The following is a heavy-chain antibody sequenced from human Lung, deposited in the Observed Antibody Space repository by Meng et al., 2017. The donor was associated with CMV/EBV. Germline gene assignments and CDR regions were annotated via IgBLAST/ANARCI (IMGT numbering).Heavy chain of an antibody. Sequence: GESLKISCAASGFTFSSYWMSWVRQAPGKGLELVANINQDGSEKYYVDSVKGRFTISRDNAKNSLYLQMNSLRAEDTAVYFCARDQETVGYCGGTSCYSFYYGMDVWGQGTTVTVSS. CDR1: GFTFSSYW. CDR3: ARDQETVGYCGGTSCYSFYYGMDV. D-gene: IGHD2-2*01. V-gene: IGHV3-7*01. J-gene: IGHJ6*02. CDR2: INQDGSEK.